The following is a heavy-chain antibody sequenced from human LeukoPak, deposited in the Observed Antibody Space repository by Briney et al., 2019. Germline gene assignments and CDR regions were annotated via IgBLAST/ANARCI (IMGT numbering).Heavy chain of an antibody. D-gene: IGHD3-9*01. CDR3: ARGHNFGRLHPFDY. V-gene: IGHV3-66*01. Sequence: GGSLRLSCAASGFTVSSNYMSWVRQAPGKGLEWVSVIYSGGSTYYADSVKGRFTISRDNSKNTLYLQVNSLRAEDTAVYYCARGHNFGRLHPFDYWGQGTLVTVSS. CDR1: GFTVSSNY. CDR2: IYSGGST. J-gene: IGHJ4*02.